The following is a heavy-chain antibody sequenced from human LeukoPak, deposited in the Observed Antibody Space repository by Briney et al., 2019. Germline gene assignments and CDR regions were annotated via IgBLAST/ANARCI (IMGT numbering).Heavy chain of an antibody. CDR3: ARGWPDGDYFSY. D-gene: IGHD4-17*01. J-gene: IGHJ4*02. V-gene: IGHV1-18*04. CDR2: ISAYNGNT. Sequence: GASVKVSCKASGYTFTGYYMHWVRQAPGQGLEWMGWISAYNGNTSYAQKLQGRVTMTTDTSTSTAYMELRSLRSDDTAVYYCARGWPDGDYFSYWGQGTLVTVSS. CDR1: GYTFTGYY.